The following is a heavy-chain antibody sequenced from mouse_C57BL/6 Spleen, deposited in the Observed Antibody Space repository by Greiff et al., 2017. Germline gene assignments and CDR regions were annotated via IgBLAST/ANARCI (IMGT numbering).Heavy chain of an antibody. D-gene: IGHD1-1*01. CDR2: IYPGDGDT. V-gene: IGHV1-82*01. J-gene: IGHJ2*01. CDR1: GYAFSSSW. Sequence: QVQLQQSGPELVKPGASVKISCKASGYAFSSSWMNWVKQRPGKGLEWIGRIYPGDGDTNYNGKFKGKATLTADKSYRTAYMQLSSLTSDDYAVYFCAGAYYGSSYDYFDYWGQGTTLTVSS. CDR3: AGAYYGSSYDYFDY.